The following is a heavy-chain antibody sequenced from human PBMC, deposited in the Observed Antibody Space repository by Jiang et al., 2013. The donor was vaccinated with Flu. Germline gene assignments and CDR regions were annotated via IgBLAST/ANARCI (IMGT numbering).Heavy chain of an antibody. CDR1: GGSFSGYY. J-gene: IGHJ1*01. V-gene: IGHV4-34*01. CDR3: ARGRYSSSHLPGH. D-gene: IGHD6-13*01. CDR2: INHSGST. Sequence: TCAVYGGSFSGYYWSWIRQPPGKGLEWIGEINHSGSTNYNPSLKSRVTISVDTSKNQFSLKLSSVTAADTAVYYCARGRYSSSHLPGHWGQGTLVTVSS.